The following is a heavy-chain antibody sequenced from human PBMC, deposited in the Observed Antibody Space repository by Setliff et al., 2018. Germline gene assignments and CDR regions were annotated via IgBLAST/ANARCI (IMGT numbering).Heavy chain of an antibody. CDR1: GYTFTSYG. Sequence: ASVKVSCKASGYTFTSYGISWVRQAPGQGLEWMGWISAYNGIANYAQKFQGRVTITADESTSTVYMKLSSLRSEDTAVYYCARERTTNWEGYYFDYWGQGTLVTVSS. CDR2: ISAYNGIA. CDR3: ARERTTNWEGYYFDY. V-gene: IGHV1-18*01. D-gene: IGHD7-27*01. J-gene: IGHJ4*02.